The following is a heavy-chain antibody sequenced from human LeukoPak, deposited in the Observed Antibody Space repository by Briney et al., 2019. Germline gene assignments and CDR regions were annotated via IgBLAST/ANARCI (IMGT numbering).Heavy chain of an antibody. CDR1: GGSFSGYY. CDR3: ARGYYEFDP. V-gene: IGHV4-34*01. Sequence: SETLSLTCAVYGGSFSGYYWSWIRQPPGKGPEWIGEINHSGSTNYNPSLKSRVTISVDTSKNQFSLKLSSVTAADTAVYYCARGYYEFDPWGQGTLVAVSS. J-gene: IGHJ5*02. D-gene: IGHD3-22*01. CDR2: INHSGST.